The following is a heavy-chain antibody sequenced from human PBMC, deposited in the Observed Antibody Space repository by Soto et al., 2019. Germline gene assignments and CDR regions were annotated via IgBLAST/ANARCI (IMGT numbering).Heavy chain of an antibody. D-gene: IGHD3-10*01. CDR2: IHYSGST. CDR1: GGSISNYY. CDR3: ARVGGFGATTIDY. V-gene: IGHV4-59*01. J-gene: IGHJ4*02. Sequence: SETLSLTCTVSGGSISNYYWSWIRQPPGKGLEWIGYIHYSGSTNYSPSLKSRVTISVDTSKNQFSLKLSSVTAADTAVYYCARVGGFGATTIDYWGQGTLVTVSS.